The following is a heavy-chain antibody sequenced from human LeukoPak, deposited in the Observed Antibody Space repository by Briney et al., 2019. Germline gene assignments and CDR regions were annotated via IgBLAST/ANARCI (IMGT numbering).Heavy chain of an antibody. V-gene: IGHV1-24*01. J-gene: IGHJ4*02. CDR1: GYTLTELS. CDR3: ATEPPSSREYREDYFDY. CDR2: FDPEDGET. D-gene: IGHD6-6*01. Sequence: ASVKVSCKVSGYTLTELSMHWVRQAPGKGLEWMGGFDPEDGETIYAQKFQGRVTMTEDTSTDTAYMELSSLRSEDTAVYYYATEPPSSREYREDYFDYWGQGTLVTVSS.